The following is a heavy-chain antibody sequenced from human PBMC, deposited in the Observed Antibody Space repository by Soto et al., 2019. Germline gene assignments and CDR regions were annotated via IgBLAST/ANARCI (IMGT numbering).Heavy chain of an antibody. J-gene: IGHJ3*02. CDR2: ISYDGSNK. CDR3: AKDLGYYDSSGYLALDAFDI. V-gene: IGHV3-30*18. Sequence: GGSLRLSCAASGFTFSSYGMHWVRQAPGKGLEWVAVISYDGSNKYYADSVEGRFTISRDNSKNTLYLQMNSLRAEDTAVYYCAKDLGYYDSSGYLALDAFDIWGQGTMVTVSS. D-gene: IGHD3-22*01. CDR1: GFTFSSYG.